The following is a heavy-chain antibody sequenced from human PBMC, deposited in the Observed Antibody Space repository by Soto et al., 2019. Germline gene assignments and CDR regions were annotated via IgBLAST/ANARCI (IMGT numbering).Heavy chain of an antibody. CDR1: GFTFSSYG. Sequence: EVQLLESGGGLVQPGGSLRLSCAASGFTFSSYGMSWVRQAPGKGLEWVSGISGGGGSTYYADSVKSRFTISRDNSKSTLYLQLNSLRAEDTAVYYCAKWTTTGTPIAEGCESWGQGTLVTVSS. CDR2: ISGGGGST. D-gene: IGHD3-10*01. V-gene: IGHV3-23*01. J-gene: IGHJ5*02. CDR3: AKWTTTGTPIAEGCES.